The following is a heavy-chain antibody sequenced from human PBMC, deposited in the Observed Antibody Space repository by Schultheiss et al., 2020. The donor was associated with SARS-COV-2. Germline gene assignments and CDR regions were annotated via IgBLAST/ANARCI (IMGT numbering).Heavy chain of an antibody. CDR2: IYYSGST. Sequence: SETLSLTCAVSGGSISSGGYYWSWIRQPAGKGLEWIGYIYYSGSTYYNPSLKSRVTISVDTSKNQFSLKLSSVTAADTAVYYCARAPYSSGWYRFDYWGQGTLVTVSS. J-gene: IGHJ4*02. V-gene: IGHV4-31*11. CDR3: ARAPYSSGWYRFDY. CDR1: GGSISSGGYY. D-gene: IGHD6-19*01.